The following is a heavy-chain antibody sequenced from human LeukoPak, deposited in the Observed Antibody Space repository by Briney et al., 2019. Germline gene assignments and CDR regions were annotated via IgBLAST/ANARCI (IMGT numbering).Heavy chain of an antibody. J-gene: IGHJ4*02. CDR3: ASLYGDYRVGY. D-gene: IGHD4-17*01. V-gene: IGHV4-4*02. CDR2: IYHSGST. Sequence: NPSRTLSLTCAVSGGSISSSNWWCWVRQPPGKGLGWIGEIYHSGSTNYNPSLKSRVTISVDKSKNQFSLKLSSVTAADTAVYYCASLYGDYRVGYWGQGTLVTVSS. CDR1: GGSISSSNW.